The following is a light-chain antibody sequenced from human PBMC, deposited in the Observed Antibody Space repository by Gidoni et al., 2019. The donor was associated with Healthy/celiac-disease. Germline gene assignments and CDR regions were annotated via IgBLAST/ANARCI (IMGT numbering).Light chain of an antibody. CDR2: DVS. Sequence: QSALTQPASVSGSPGQSITISCTGTSSDVGCYNYVSWYQQHPGKAPKLMIYDVSNRRTGVSNRFSGSKSGNTASLTISGLQAEDEADYYCSSYTSSSTYVFGTGTKVTVL. CDR1: SSDVGCYNY. CDR3: SSYTSSSTYV. V-gene: IGLV2-14*01. J-gene: IGLJ1*01.